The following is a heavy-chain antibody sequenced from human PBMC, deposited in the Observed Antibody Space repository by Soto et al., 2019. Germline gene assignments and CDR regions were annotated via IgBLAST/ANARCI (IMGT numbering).Heavy chain of an antibody. Sequence: GGSLRLSCAASGLTFSNYAMNWVRQAPGKGLEWVSVISGTGGSAYYADSVKGRFTISRDNSKNTLYLQMKSLRAEDTAVYYCARDPPATRHGMDVWGQGTTVTVSS. V-gene: IGHV3-23*01. CDR2: ISGTGGSA. CDR1: GLTFSNYA. CDR3: ARDPPATRHGMDV. J-gene: IGHJ6*02.